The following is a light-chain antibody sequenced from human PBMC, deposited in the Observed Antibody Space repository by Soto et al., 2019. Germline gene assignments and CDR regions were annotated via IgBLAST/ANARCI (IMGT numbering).Light chain of an antibody. V-gene: IGLV2-8*01. Sequence: QSALTQPPSASGSPGQSVTISCTGTSSDVGGYKYVSWYRQHPGKAPKLMIYEVSKRPSGVPDRFSGSKSGNTASLTVSGLQAEDEADYYCSSYAGSNNWVFGGGTKLTVL. CDR3: SSYAGSNNWV. CDR1: SSDVGGYKY. J-gene: IGLJ3*02. CDR2: EVS.